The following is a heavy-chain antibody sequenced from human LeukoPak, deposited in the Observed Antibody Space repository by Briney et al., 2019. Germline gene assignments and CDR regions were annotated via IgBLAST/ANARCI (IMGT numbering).Heavy chain of an antibody. D-gene: IGHD7-27*01. CDR3: ATLNWGNLDF. V-gene: IGHV3-7*01. CDR1: GFPFTSYW. J-gene: IGHJ4*02. CDR2: INQDGNEI. Sequence: GGSLRLSCAGSGFPFTSYWMNWVRQSPGKGLEWVANINQDGNEIYYADSVKGRFTLSRDNAENSVYLQMNNLRAEETAVYYCATLNWGNLDFWGQGTQVTVSS.